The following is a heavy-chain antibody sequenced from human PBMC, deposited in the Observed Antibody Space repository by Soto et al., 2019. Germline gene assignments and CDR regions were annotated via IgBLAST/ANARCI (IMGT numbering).Heavy chain of an antibody. CDR3: ARVEYSSGPRRRYFDY. Sequence: QVQLQESGPGLVKPSQTLSLTCTVSGGSISSGGYYWSWIRQHPGKGLEWIGYIYYSGSTYYNPSLKSRVTISVETSKNQFSLKLSSVTAADTAVYYCARVEYSSGPRRRYFDYWGQGTLVTVSS. CDR1: GGSISSGGYY. J-gene: IGHJ4*02. CDR2: IYYSGST. V-gene: IGHV4-31*03. D-gene: IGHD6-19*01.